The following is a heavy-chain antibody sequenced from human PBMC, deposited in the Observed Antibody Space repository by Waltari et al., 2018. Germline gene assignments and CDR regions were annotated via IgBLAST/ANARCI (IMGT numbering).Heavy chain of an antibody. CDR3: ANIYGSGSYYGYYYYGMDV. J-gene: IGHJ6*02. V-gene: IGHV1-2*06. Sequence: EVKKPGASVKVSCKASGYTFTGYYMHWVRQAPGQGLEWMGRINPNSGGTNYAQKFQGRVTMTRDTSISTAYMELSRLRSDDTAVYYCANIYGSGSYYGYYYYGMDVWGQGTTVTVSS. D-gene: IGHD3-10*01. CDR1: GYTFTGYY. CDR2: INPNSGGT.